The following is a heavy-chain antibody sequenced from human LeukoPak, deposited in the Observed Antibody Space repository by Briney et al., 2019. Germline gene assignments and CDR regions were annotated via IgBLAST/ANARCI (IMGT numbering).Heavy chain of an antibody. Sequence: PSETLSLTCAVYGGSFSGYYWSWIRQPPGKGLEWIGEINHSGSTNYNPSLKSRVTISVDTSKNQFSLKLSSVTAADTAVYYCASLVYSSSSAWYFDLWGRGTLVTVSS. V-gene: IGHV4-34*01. D-gene: IGHD6-6*01. CDR3: ASLVYSSSSAWYFDL. J-gene: IGHJ2*01. CDR1: GGSFSGYY. CDR2: INHSGST.